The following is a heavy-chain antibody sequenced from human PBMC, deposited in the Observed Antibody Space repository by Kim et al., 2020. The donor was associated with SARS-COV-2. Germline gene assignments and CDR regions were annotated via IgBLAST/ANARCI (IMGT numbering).Heavy chain of an antibody. CDR2: IYYSGST. J-gene: IGHJ4*02. V-gene: IGHV4-39*07. CDR3: AILFAGYSSSWSRDY. Sequence: SETLSLTCTVSGGSISSSSYYWGWIRQPPGKGLEWIGSIYYSGSTYYNPSLKSRVTISVDTSKNQFSLKLSSVTAADTAVYYCAILFAGYSSSWSRDYWGKGTLIAVST. CDR1: GGSISSSSYY. D-gene: IGHD6-13*01.